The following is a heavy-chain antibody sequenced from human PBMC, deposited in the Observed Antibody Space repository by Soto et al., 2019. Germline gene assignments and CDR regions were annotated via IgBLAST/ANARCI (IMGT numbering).Heavy chain of an antibody. J-gene: IGHJ4*02. CDR1: GFTFSSFS. CDR3: SKSNGDTWERYFFDF. V-gene: IGHV3-23*01. Sequence: EVQLLESGGGLVQPGGSLRLSCAASGFTFSSFSLSWVRQAPGKGLEWVSGISGLGGSIYYADSVKGRFTISRDNSKNTLYLRMNSLRAEDTAVYYCSKSNGDTWERYFFDFWGQGTLVTVSS. CDR2: ISGLGGSI. D-gene: IGHD1-26*01.